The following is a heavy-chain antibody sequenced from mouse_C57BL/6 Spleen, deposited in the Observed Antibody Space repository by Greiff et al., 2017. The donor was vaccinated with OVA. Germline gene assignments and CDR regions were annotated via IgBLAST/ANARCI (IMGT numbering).Heavy chain of an antibody. Sequence: EVMLVESEGGLVQPGSSMKLSCTASGFTFSDYYMAWVRQVPEKGLEWVANINYDGSSTYYLDSLKSRFIISRDNAKNILYLQMSSLKSEDTATYYCARIAPLTSHFDYWGQGTTLTVSS. CDR3: ARIAPLTSHFDY. J-gene: IGHJ2*01. V-gene: IGHV5-16*01. CDR1: GFTFSDYY. D-gene: IGHD4-1*01. CDR2: INYDGSST.